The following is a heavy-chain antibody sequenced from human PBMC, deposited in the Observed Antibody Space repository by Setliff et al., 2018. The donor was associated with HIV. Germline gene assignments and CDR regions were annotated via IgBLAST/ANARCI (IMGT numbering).Heavy chain of an antibody. CDR1: GFTFSNFA. CDR3: AKGPEQVIRYYYYFMDV. J-gene: IGHJ6*03. D-gene: IGHD2-21*01. V-gene: IGHV3-23*01. CDR2: ITDSGSTT. Sequence: GGSLRLSCAASGFTFSNFAMSWVRLTPGKGLEWVSGITDSGSTTYYDDSVKGRFTISRDNSKNTLYLQINSLRAEDTAVYYCAKGPEQVIRYYYYFMDVWGKGTTVTVSS.